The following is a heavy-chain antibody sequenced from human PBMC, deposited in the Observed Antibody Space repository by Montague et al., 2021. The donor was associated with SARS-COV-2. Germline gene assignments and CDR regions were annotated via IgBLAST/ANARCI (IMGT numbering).Heavy chain of an antibody. CDR3: AGDVGEVFSYYETGGDFDY. J-gene: IGHJ4*02. V-gene: IGHV4-39*07. CDR1: GGSISSSNYF. D-gene: IGHD3-16*01. CDR2: IYFGGGT. Sequence: SETLSLTCTVSGGSISSSNYFWGWIRQPPGKGLEWIGSIYFGGGTYYNPSLKSRVTISVDTSKNHFSLKLTSVTAADTAVYYCAGDVGEVFSYYETGGDFDYWGQGTPVTVSS.